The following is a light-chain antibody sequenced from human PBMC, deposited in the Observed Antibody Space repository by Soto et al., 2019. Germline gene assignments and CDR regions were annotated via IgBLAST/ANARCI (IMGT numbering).Light chain of an antibody. Sequence: EIVMTQSPATLSVSPGERATLSCRASQSVSINLAWYQRKPGQAPRLLIYGASTRATGIPARFSGSGSGTEFTLTISSLQSEDFAVYYCQQYNNWPPYTLGGGTKVDI. J-gene: IGKJ4*01. V-gene: IGKV3-15*01. CDR1: QSVSIN. CDR2: GAS. CDR3: QQYNNWPPYT.